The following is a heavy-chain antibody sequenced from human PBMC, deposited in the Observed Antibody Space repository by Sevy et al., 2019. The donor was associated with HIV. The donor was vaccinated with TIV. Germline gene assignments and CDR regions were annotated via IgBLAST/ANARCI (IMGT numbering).Heavy chain of an antibody. CDR1: GFTFSSYA. J-gene: IGHJ5*02. V-gene: IGHV3-23*01. D-gene: IGHD1-26*01. CDR3: AKSYSGSYFNNWFDP. CDR2: ISGSGGSK. Sequence: GGSLRLSCAASGFTFSSYAMSWVRQAPGKGLEWVSAISGSGGSKYYADSVKVRFTISRDNSKNTLYLQMNSLSAQDTAVYYCAKSYSGSYFNNWFDPWGQGTLVTVSS.